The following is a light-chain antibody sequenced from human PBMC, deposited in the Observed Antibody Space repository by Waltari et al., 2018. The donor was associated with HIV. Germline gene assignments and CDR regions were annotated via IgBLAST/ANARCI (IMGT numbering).Light chain of an antibody. CDR3: SSYTSSSTRV. Sequence: QSALTQPASVSGSPGQSITISCTGTSSDVGDYNHVPWYQQHPGKAPKLIIYDVSNRPSGVSNLFAGSKSGNTASLTISGLQTEDEADYYCSSYTSSSTRVFGTGTKVTVL. V-gene: IGLV2-14*01. J-gene: IGLJ1*01. CDR1: SSDVGDYNH. CDR2: DVS.